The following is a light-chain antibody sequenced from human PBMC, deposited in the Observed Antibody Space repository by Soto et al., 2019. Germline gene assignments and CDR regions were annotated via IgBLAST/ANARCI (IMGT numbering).Light chain of an antibody. CDR1: SSDIGGHNY. Sequence: QSALTQPASVSGSPGKSITISCTGTSSDIGGHNYVSWYQQHTGKVPKLLLYNVSIRPSGVSDRFSGSKSGNVASLTISRLHADDEAYYYCSSYRREILVVFGGGTKLTVL. J-gene: IGLJ2*01. CDR3: SSYRREILVV. V-gene: IGLV2-14*01. CDR2: NVS.